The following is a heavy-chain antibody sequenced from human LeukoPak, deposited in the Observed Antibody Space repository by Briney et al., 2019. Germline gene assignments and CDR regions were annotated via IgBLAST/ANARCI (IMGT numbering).Heavy chain of an antibody. CDR1: GGSISSTNCY. Sequence: SESLSLTCTVSGGSISSTNCYWAWIRQTPGKGLEWFGRAYYSVGTYYNPSLESRVTISVDTSKNQFSLKVSSVTAADTAVYYCTRRPLMTLTTSGYFDYWGQGTPVTVSS. CDR2: AYYSVGT. J-gene: IGHJ4*02. D-gene: IGHD4-17*01. V-gene: IGHV4-39*01. CDR3: TRRPLMTLTTSGYFDY.